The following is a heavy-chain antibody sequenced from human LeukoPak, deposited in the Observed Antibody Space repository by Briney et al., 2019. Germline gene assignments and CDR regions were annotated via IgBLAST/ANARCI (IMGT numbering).Heavy chain of an antibody. CDR1: GGSISSYY. D-gene: IGHD3-22*01. CDR3: ARGLQPVRAYYYDSSGPWYFDL. J-gene: IGHJ2*01. Sequence: PSETLSLTCTVSGGSISSYYWSWIRQPPGKGLEWIGEINHSGSTNYNPSLKSRVTISVDTSKNQFSLKLSSVTAADTAVYYCARGLQPVRAYYYDSSGPWYFDLWGRGTLVTVSS. CDR2: INHSGST. V-gene: IGHV4-34*01.